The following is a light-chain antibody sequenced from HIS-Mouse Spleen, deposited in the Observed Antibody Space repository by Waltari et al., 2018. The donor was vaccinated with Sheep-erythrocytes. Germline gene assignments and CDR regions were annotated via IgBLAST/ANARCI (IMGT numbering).Light chain of an antibody. CDR2: EGS. J-gene: IGLJ3*02. CDR1: SISAGSYNL. CDR3: CSYAGSSTPWV. Sequence: QSALTQPASVSGSPGQSITIPFTGTSISAGSYNLVSWYQQHPGKAPKLMIYEGSKRPSGVSNRFSGSKSGNTASLTISGLQAEDEADYYCCSYAGSSTPWVFGGGTKLTVL. V-gene: IGLV2-23*01.